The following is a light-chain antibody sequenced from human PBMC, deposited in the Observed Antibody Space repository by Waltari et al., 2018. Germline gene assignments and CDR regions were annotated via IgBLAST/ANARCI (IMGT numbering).Light chain of an antibody. CDR1: QSVNSW. CDR3: QQYNSYSLT. J-gene: IGKJ4*01. CDR2: KAS. Sequence: DIQMTQSPSTLSASVGDSVTITCRASQSVNSWLAWYQQKPGKAPKLLIYKASSLETAVPSRFSGSGSGTEFTLTISSLQPDDFATYYCQQYNSYSLTFGGGTKVEIQ. V-gene: IGKV1-5*03.